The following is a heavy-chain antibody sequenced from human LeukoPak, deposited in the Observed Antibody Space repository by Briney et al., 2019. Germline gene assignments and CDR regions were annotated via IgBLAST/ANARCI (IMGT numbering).Heavy chain of an antibody. J-gene: IGHJ4*02. CDR2: ISPGDSKT. CDR3: ARLRGSGYDRFDY. Sequence: GESLKISCKGFGYDFSNYWIGWVRQMPGKGLEWMGIISPGDSKTIYSPSFQGQVTISADKSISTAYLQWSSLKASGTAMYYCARLRGSGYDRFDYWGQGTLVTVSS. CDR1: GYDFSNYW. V-gene: IGHV5-51*01. D-gene: IGHD5-12*01.